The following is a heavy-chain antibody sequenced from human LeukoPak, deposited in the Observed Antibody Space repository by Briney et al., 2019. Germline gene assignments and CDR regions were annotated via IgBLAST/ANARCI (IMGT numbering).Heavy chain of an antibody. Sequence: GGSLRLSCAASGFTFSSYWMSWVRQAPGKGLEWVANIKQDGSEKYYADSVKGRFTISRDNSKNTLYLQMNSLRAEDTAVYYCAKGLLWFGELYADHDAFDIWGQGTMVTVSS. J-gene: IGHJ3*02. CDR1: GFTFSSYW. V-gene: IGHV3-7*01. CDR2: IKQDGSEK. D-gene: IGHD3-10*01. CDR3: AKGLLWFGELYADHDAFDI.